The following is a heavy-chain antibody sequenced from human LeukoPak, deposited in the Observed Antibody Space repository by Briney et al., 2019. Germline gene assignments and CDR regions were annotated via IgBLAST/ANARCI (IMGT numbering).Heavy chain of an antibody. V-gene: IGHV3-23*01. J-gene: IGHJ2*01. CDR2: ISGNGDST. Sequence: GGSLRLSCTASGFTFSNNAMSWVRQAPGKGLEWVSGISGNGDSTYYADSAKGRFTISRDNSKHTLYLQMNSLRAEDTAVYYCARYVRYYDLWGRGTLVTVSS. CDR1: GFTFSNNA. CDR3: ARYVRYYDL. D-gene: IGHD1-1*01.